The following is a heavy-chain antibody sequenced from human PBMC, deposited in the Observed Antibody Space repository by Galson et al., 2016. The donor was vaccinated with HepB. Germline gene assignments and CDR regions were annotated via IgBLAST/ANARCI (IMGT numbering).Heavy chain of an antibody. Sequence: QSGAEVKKPGESLRISCMGSGYSFTSYWISWVRQMPGKGLEWMGTIDPSDSYTSYSPSFQGHVTIPADKSVSLVYLLWSSLKASDTALYSCARHQEGDCSSASGYWLFWGQGTLVTVSS. CDR1: GYSFTSYW. J-gene: IGHJ4*02. CDR3: ARHQEGDCSSASGYWLF. D-gene: IGHD2-15*01. CDR2: IDPSDSYT. V-gene: IGHV5-10-1*01.